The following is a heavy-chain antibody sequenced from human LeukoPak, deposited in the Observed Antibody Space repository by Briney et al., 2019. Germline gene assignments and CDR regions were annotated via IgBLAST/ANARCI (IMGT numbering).Heavy chain of an antibody. CDR1: GGTFSSYA. D-gene: IGHD1-1*01. Sequence: ASVKVSCKASGGTFSSYAISWVRQAPGQGLEWMGGIIPIFGTANYAQKFQGRVTITADESTSTAYMELSSLRSEDTVVYYCARAESSGPERLVLVHFDYWGQGTLVTVSS. CDR2: IIPIFGTA. CDR3: ARAESSGPERLVLVHFDY. V-gene: IGHV1-69*13. J-gene: IGHJ4*02.